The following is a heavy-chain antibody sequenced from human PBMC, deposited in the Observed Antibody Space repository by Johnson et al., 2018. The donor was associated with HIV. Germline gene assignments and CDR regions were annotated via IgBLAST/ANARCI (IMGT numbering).Heavy chain of an antibody. V-gene: IGHV3-15*01. CDR2: IKSTSDDGTT. D-gene: IGHD3-16*01. CDR3: TTVRGAFDI. CDR1: GFTFSNAW. Sequence: VQLVESGGGLVKPGGSLRLSCAASGFTFSNAWMTWVRQAPGKGLEWVGRIKSTSDDGTTDYATPVKGRFTISRDDSKNTLYLQINSLKTDDTAVYYCTTVRGAFDIWGQGTMVTVSS. J-gene: IGHJ3*02.